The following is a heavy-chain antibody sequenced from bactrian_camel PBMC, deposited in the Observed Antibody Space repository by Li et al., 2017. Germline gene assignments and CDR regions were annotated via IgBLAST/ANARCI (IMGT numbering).Heavy chain of an antibody. CDR3: AAELGGYGGSPLNCAFAY. J-gene: IGHJ6*01. V-gene: IGHV3S57*01. Sequence: HVQLVESGGGSVQAGGSLRLSCAASTGTFRSACMGWIRQVSGKEREGVAAIDYDETPGYASSVRDRFSIFKDNAKDTVYLQMNSLKPEDTATYSCAAELGGYGGSPLNCAFAYWGQGTQVTVS. D-gene: IGHD5*01. CDR2: IDYDETP. CDR1: TGTFRSAC.